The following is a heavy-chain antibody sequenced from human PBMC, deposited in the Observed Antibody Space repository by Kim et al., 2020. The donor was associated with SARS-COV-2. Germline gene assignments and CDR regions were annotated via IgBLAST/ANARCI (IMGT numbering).Heavy chain of an antibody. J-gene: IGHJ4*02. D-gene: IGHD5-18*01. V-gene: IGHV4-39*01. Sequence: NQSLKVRVTISVDTSKNQCSLKLSSVTAADTAVYYCARGYSYGYMDYFDYWGQGTLVTVSS. CDR3: ARGYSYGYMDYFDY.